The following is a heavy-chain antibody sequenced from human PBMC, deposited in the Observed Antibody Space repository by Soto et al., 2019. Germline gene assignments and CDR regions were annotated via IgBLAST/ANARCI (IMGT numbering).Heavy chain of an antibody. CDR2: ISTTSTYI. D-gene: IGHD3-9*01. V-gene: IGHV3-21*02. J-gene: IGHJ6*02. CDR3: ARDFKYDILTSHYGMDV. Sequence: EVQLVESGGGLVKPGGSLRLSCAASGFTFSTYSMHWVRQAPGKGLEWVSSISTTSTYIYYADSVKGRFTISRDNAKNSLFLQMNSLRAEDTAVYYCARDFKYDILTSHYGMDVGGQGTTVTVSS. CDR1: GFTFSTYS.